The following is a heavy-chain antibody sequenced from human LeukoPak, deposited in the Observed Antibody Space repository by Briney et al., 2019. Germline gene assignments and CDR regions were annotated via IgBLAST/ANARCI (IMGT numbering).Heavy chain of an antibody. D-gene: IGHD6-13*01. V-gene: IGHV1-69*04. CDR1: GGTFSSYA. J-gene: IGHJ3*02. Sequence: ASVTVSCKASGGTFSSYAISWVRQAPGQGLEWMGRIIPILGIANYAQKFQGRVTITADKSTSTAYMELSSLRSEDTAVYYCARGQQLDQDAFDIWGQGTMVTVSS. CDR2: IIPILGIA. CDR3: ARGQQLDQDAFDI.